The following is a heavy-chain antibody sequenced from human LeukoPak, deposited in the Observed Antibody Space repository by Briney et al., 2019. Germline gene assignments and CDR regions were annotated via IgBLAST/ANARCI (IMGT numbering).Heavy chain of an antibody. Sequence: GRSLRLSCAASGFTFSSYGMHWARQAPGKGLEWVAVISYDGSNKYYADSVKGRFTISRDNSKNTLYLQMNSLRAEDTAVYYCAKAAFYSSGWPGEFFDYWGQGTLVTVSS. V-gene: IGHV3-30*18. D-gene: IGHD6-19*01. CDR3: AKAAFYSSGWPGEFFDY. CDR1: GFTFSSYG. J-gene: IGHJ4*02. CDR2: ISYDGSNK.